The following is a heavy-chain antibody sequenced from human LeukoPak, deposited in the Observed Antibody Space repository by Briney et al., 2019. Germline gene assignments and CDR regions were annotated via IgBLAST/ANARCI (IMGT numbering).Heavy chain of an antibody. D-gene: IGHD5-12*01. J-gene: IGHJ4*02. V-gene: IGHV4-61*01. Sequence: PSETLSLTCTVSGGSISSSSYYWSWIRQPPGKGLEWIGYIHYSGTTNYNPSLKSRVTISLDTSRNQFSLKLRSVTTADTAVYYCARRRVYSGSGEFDFWGQGTLVTVSS. CDR1: GGSISSSSYY. CDR2: IHYSGTT. CDR3: ARRRVYSGSGEFDF.